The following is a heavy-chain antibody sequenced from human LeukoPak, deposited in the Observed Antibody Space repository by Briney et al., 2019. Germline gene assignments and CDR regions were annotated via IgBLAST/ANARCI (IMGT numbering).Heavy chain of an antibody. CDR1: GFTFSNSA. CDR3: ARVEYCGGDCYSHPNAFDI. J-gene: IGHJ3*02. CDR2: ISSSSSYI. D-gene: IGHD2-21*02. Sequence: GGSLRLSCAGSGFTFSNSAIHWVRQAPGKGLEWVSSISSSSSYIYYADSVKGRFTISRDNAKNSLYLQLNSLRAEDTAVYYCARVEYCGGDCYSHPNAFDIWGQGTMVTVSS. V-gene: IGHV3-21*01.